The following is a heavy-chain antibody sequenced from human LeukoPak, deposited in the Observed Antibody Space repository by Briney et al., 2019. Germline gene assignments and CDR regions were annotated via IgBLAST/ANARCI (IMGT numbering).Heavy chain of an antibody. V-gene: IGHV4-34*01. J-gene: IGHJ4*02. CDR2: INHSGST. D-gene: IGHD3-22*01. Sequence: SETLSLTCAVYGGSFSGYYRSWIRQPPGKGLEWIGEINHSGSTNYNPFLKSRVTISVGTSKNQFSLKLSSVTAADTAVYYCARGPRSQYHYYHSSDHDYWGQGTLVTVSS. CDR1: GGSFSGYY. CDR3: ARGPRSQYHYYHSSDHDY.